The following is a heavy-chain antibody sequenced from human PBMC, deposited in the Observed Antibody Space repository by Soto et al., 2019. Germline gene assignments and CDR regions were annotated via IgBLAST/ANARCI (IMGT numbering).Heavy chain of an antibody. CDR3: AKGSTGNAYYFYGVDV. D-gene: IGHD4-4*01. CDR1: GFTFSIYA. CDR2: ISGSGGST. Sequence: VQLLESGGGLVQPGGSLRLSCAASGFTFSIYAMTWGRQAPGKGLEWVSAISGSGGSTYYADTVKGRFAISRDNSKNTLYLQMNSLRADDTALYFCAKGSTGNAYYFYGVDVWGQGTTVTVSS. J-gene: IGHJ6*02. V-gene: IGHV3-23*01.